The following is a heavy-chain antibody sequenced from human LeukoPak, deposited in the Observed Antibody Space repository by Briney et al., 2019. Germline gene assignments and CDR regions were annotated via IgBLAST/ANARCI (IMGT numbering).Heavy chain of an antibody. V-gene: IGHV4-39*07. D-gene: IGHD4-17*01. Sequence: SETLSLTCTVSGGSISSSSYYWGWIRQPPGKGLEWIGSIYYSGSTYYNPSLKSRVTISVDTSKNQFSLKLSSVTAADTAVYYCARVLMTTVTMDYWGQGTLVTVSS. CDR2: IYYSGST. J-gene: IGHJ4*02. CDR1: GGSISSSSYY. CDR3: ARVLMTTVTMDY.